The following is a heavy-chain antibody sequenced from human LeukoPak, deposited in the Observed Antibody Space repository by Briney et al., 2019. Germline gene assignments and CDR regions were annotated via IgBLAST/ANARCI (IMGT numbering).Heavy chain of an antibody. J-gene: IGHJ6*03. CDR3: ARLAYCSNDVCYSNYYYSMDV. CDR1: GYTFSRYW. V-gene: IGHV5-51*01. D-gene: IGHD2-8*01. CDR2: IYPDDSHT. Sequence: GESLKISCKGSGYTFSRYWIGWVGQMPGKGLEWMGIIYPDDSHTRYSPSFQGQVTISADKSISTAYLQWSSLKASDTAMYYCARLAYCSNDVCYSNYYYSMDVWGKGTTVTVSS.